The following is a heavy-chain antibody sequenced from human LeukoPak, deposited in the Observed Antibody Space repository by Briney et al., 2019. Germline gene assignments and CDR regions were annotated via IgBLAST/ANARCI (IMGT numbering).Heavy chain of an antibody. CDR1: GNYR. J-gene: IGHJ4*02. Sequence: PGGSLRLSCAASGNYRMHWVRQVPRKGLVWVSHINSDGSWTSYADSVKGRFTISKDNAKNTVYLQMNSLRAEDTAVYYCVSFYETYWGRGTLVTVSS. CDR2: INSDGSWT. D-gene: IGHD2/OR15-2a*01. V-gene: IGHV3-74*01. CDR3: VSFYETY.